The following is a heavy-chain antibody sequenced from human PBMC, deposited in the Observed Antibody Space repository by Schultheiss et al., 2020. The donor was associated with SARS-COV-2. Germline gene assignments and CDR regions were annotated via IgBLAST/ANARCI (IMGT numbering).Heavy chain of an antibody. D-gene: IGHD3-3*01. J-gene: IGHJ6*02. CDR2: IYYSGST. Sequence: SETLSLTCTVSGGSISSYYWSWIRQPPGKGLEWIGYIYYSGSTNYNPSLKSRVTISVDTSKNQFSLKLSSVTAADTAVYYCARDLVYYDFWSGSNYYYYGIDVWGQGTTVTVSS. V-gene: IGHV4-59*01. CDR1: GGSISSYY. CDR3: ARDLVYYDFWSGSNYYYYGIDV.